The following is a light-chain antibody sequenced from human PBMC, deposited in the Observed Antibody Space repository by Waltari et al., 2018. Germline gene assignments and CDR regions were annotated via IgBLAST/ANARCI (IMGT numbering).Light chain of an antibody. V-gene: IGKV1-12*01. J-gene: IGKJ3*01. CDR3: QRANSFPFT. Sequence: DIQMTQSPSSVSASIGDRVTITFRGSQSIGTWLAWYQQKPGRAPKLLIHLTSTLQSGVPSRFSGSGSGTEFTLTISSLQSEDFATYYCQRANSFPFTFGPGTKVEIK. CDR2: LTS. CDR1: QSIGTW.